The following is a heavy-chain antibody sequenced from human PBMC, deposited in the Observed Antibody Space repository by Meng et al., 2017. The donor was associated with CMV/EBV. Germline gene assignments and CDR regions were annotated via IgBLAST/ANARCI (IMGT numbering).Heavy chain of an antibody. CDR3: ARDETATQSERSAYSPDAFDI. CDR2: ISSSGASI. Sequence: GGSLRLSCVGSGFIFSDYYVSWIRQAPGKGLEIVSDISSSGASIYYADSVEGRFTISRDNARNSLYLQMNTLRAEDTAVYYCARDETATQSERSAYSPDAFDIWGQGTMVTVSS. V-gene: IGHV3-11*01. J-gene: IGHJ3*02. CDR1: GFIFSDYY. D-gene: IGHD3-22*01.